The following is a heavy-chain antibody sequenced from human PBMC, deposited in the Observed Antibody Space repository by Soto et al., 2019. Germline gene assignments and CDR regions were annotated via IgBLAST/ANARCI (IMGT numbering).Heavy chain of an antibody. D-gene: IGHD3-10*01. Sequence: EVQLLESGGGLVQPGGSLRVSCAASGFPFSNHAMSWVRQAPGKGLEWVSGISGSGGSTYYADSVKGRFTISRDNSKNTLYLQMNSLRAEDTAVYYCAKDWINGSGSYYKEYNWFDPWGQGTLVTVSS. J-gene: IGHJ5*02. V-gene: IGHV3-23*01. CDR2: ISGSGGST. CDR1: GFPFSNHA. CDR3: AKDWINGSGSYYKEYNWFDP.